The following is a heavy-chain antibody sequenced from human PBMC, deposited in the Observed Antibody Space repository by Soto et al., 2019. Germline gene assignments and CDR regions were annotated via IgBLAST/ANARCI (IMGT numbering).Heavy chain of an antibody. CDR3: ARDRLARGIPVAGRIDY. Sequence: EVQLVESGGGLVKPGGSLRLSCAASGFIFSQYSMHWVRQAPGKGLEWVSSISSTGALMYYADSVKGRFTISRDDADNSLYLQMNSLRVEDTAVYYCARDRLARGIPVAGRIDYWGQGALVTVSS. CDR2: ISSTGALM. V-gene: IGHV3-21*02. J-gene: IGHJ4*02. CDR1: GFIFSQYS. D-gene: IGHD6-19*01.